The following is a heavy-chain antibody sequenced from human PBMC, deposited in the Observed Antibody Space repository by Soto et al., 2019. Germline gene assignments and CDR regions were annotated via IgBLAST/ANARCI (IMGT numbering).Heavy chain of an antibody. CDR2: TYFRSEWYY. V-gene: IGHV6-1*01. CDR3: AKEFYYDILTGYVDY. CDR1: GDSVSSNIAT. Sequence: PSQTLSLTCAISGDSVSSNIATWNWIRQSPSRGLEWLGRTYFRSEWYYDYEVSVKSRITINPERAENQFSLQLNSVTPEDTAVYYCAKEFYYDILTGYVDYWGQGTLVTVSS. D-gene: IGHD3-9*01. J-gene: IGHJ4*02.